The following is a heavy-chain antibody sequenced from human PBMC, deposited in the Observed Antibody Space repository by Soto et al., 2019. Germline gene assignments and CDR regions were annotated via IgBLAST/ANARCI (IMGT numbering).Heavy chain of an antibody. CDR1: GYSFTRYY. CDR3: ASNLRYYGMDA. D-gene: IGHD1-1*01. J-gene: IGHJ6*02. Sequence: ASVKVSCKASGYSFTRYYMLWVRQAPGQGLEWMGIINPSGGSTSYAQKFQGRVTMTRDTSTSTVYMELGSLRSEDTAVYYCASNLRYYGMDAWGQGTTVTVSS. V-gene: IGHV1-46*01. CDR2: INPSGGST.